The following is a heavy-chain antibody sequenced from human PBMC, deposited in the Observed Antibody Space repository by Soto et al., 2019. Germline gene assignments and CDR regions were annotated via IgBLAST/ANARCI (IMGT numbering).Heavy chain of an antibody. Sequence: PSETLSLTCTVSGGSISSYYWSWIRQPPGKGLEWIGYIYYSGSTNYNPSLKSRVTISVDTSKNQFSLKLSSVTAADTAVYYCARESSSSTSCYPPYYYYGMDVWGQGTTVTVSS. V-gene: IGHV4-59*01. D-gene: IGHD2-2*01. CDR2: IYYSGST. CDR1: GGSISSYY. CDR3: ARESSSSTSCYPPYYYYGMDV. J-gene: IGHJ6*02.